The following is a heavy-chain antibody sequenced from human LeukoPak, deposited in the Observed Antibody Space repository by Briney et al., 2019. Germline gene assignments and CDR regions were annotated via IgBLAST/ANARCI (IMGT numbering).Heavy chain of an antibody. Sequence: PSETLSLTCAVYGGSFSGYYWSWVRQPPGKGLEWIGQINHSGSTNYSPSLKSRVTISVDTSKNQFSLKLSSVTAADTAVYYCARDKELLLDYWGQGTLVTVSS. D-gene: IGHD1-26*01. CDR1: GGSFSGYY. V-gene: IGHV4-34*01. J-gene: IGHJ4*02. CDR3: ARDKELLLDY. CDR2: INHSGST.